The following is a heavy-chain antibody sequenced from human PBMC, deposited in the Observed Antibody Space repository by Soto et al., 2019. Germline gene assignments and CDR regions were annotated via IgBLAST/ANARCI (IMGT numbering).Heavy chain of an antibody. J-gene: IGHJ4*02. V-gene: IGHV3-30*18. CDR2: ISYDGSNK. Sequence: QVQLVESGGGVVQPGRSLRLSCAASGFTFSSYGMHWVRQAPGKGLEWVAVISYDGSNKYYADSVKGRFTISRDNSKNTLYLQMNSLRAEDTDVYYCAKGGEGDGYDFDYWGQGTLVTVSS. CDR3: AKGGEGDGYDFDY. CDR1: GFTFSSYG. D-gene: IGHD5-12*01.